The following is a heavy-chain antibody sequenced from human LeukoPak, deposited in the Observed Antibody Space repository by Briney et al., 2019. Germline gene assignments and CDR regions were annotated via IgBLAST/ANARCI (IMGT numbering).Heavy chain of an antibody. Sequence: SETLSLTYTVSGGSISSYYWSWIRQPPGKGLEWIGYIYYSGSTNYNPSLKSRVTISVDTSKNQFSLKLSSVTAADTAVYYCARHGENSSSWYENWFDPWGQGTLVTVSS. V-gene: IGHV4-59*08. CDR1: GGSISSYY. J-gene: IGHJ5*02. CDR3: ARHGENSSSWYENWFDP. CDR2: IYYSGST. D-gene: IGHD6-13*01.